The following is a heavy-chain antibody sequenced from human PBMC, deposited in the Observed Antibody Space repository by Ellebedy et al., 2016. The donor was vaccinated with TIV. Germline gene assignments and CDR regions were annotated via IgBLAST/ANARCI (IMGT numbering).Heavy chain of an antibody. V-gene: IGHV4-39*07. Sequence: SETLSLXXTVSGGSISSGGYYWSWIRQPPGKGLEWIGEINHSGSTNYNPSLKSRVTISVDTSKNQFSLKLSSVTAADTAVYYCARGLFTSVSRASPTPFDYWGQGTLVTVSS. D-gene: IGHD3-16*01. CDR1: GGSISSGGYY. CDR2: INHSGST. CDR3: ARGLFTSVSRASPTPFDY. J-gene: IGHJ4*02.